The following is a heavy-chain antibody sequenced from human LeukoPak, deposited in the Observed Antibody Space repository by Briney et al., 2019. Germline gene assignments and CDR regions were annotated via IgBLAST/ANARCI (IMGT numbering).Heavy chain of an antibody. Sequence: SETLSLTCAVSGGSLSSGGYSWSWIRQPPGTGLEWLGYIYHSGSTYYNPSLKSRVTISVDRSKNQFSLKLSSVTAADTAVYYCARALPGYGDYEGGRNWFDPWGQGTLVTVSS. D-gene: IGHD4-17*01. J-gene: IGHJ5*02. V-gene: IGHV4-30-2*01. CDR1: GGSLSSGGYS. CDR3: ARALPGYGDYEGGRNWFDP. CDR2: IYHSGST.